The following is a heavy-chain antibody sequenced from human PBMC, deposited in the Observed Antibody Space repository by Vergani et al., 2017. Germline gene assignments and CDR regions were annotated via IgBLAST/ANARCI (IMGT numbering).Heavy chain of an antibody. V-gene: IGHV1-18*01. CDR1: GYTFTSYG. CDR2: ISAYNGNT. D-gene: IGHD3-9*01. J-gene: IGHJ6*02. CDR3: AGDQLRYVDWARYGMDV. Sequence: QVQLVQSGAEVKKPGASVKVSCKASGYTFTSYGISWVRQAPGQGLEWMGWISAYNGNTNYAQKLQCRVTMTTDTSTSTAYMELRSLRSDDTAVYYCAGDQLRYVDWARYGMDVWGQGTTVTVSS.